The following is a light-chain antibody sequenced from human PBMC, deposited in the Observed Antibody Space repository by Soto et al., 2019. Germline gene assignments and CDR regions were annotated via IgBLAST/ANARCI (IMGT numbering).Light chain of an antibody. CDR1: QSVGRY. Sequence: EIVLTQSPGTLSLSPGESATLSCRASQSVGRYLAWFQQKPGQAPRLLIYDASNRATGVPARFSGSGSGTDFTLTISSLEPEDFAVYYCQQRTDGPRTFGQGTRVEIK. J-gene: IGKJ1*01. V-gene: IGKV3-11*01. CDR3: QQRTDGPRT. CDR2: DAS.